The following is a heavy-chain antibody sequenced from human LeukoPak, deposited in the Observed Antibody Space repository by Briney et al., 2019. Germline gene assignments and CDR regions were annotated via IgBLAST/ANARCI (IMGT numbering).Heavy chain of an antibody. J-gene: IGHJ3*02. CDR3: ASPRGVHGRITIFGVVLFDI. CDR1: GGSISSSSYY. CDR2: IYYSGST. Sequence: SETLSLTCTVSGGSISSSSYYWGWIRQPPGKGLEWIGSIYYSGSTYYNPSLKSRVTISVDTSKNQFSLKLSSVTAADTAVYYCASPRGVHGRITIFGVVLFDIWGQGTMVTVSS. D-gene: IGHD3-3*01. V-gene: IGHV4-39*01.